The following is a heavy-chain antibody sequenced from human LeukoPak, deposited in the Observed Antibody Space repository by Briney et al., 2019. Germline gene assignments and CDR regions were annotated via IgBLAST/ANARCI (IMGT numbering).Heavy chain of an antibody. Sequence: PGGSLRLSCAASGFTFSSYSMNSVRQAPGKGLEWVSYISSSSTIYYADSVKGRFTISRDNAKNSLYLQMNSLRDEDTAVYYCAGTSGYYIRDYWGQGTLVTVSS. V-gene: IGHV3-48*02. J-gene: IGHJ4*02. CDR1: GFTFSSYS. CDR3: AGTSGYYIRDY. D-gene: IGHD3-22*01. CDR2: ISSSSTI.